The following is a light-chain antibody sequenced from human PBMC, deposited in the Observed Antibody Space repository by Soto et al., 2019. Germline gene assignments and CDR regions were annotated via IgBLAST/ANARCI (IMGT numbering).Light chain of an antibody. V-gene: IGLV2-14*01. CDR2: EVR. Sequence: QSVLTHPASVSGSPGQSITISCTGTSSDVGAYNYVSWYQQYPGKAPKVIIFEVRKRPSGVSNRFSGSKSGDTPSLTISGLQAEDEADYYCSSYRSSTTFVFGTGTKLTVL. CDR3: SSYRSSTTFV. J-gene: IGLJ1*01. CDR1: SSDVGAYNY.